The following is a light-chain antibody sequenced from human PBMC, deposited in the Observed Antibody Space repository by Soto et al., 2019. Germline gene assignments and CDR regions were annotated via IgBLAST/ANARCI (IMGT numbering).Light chain of an antibody. CDR1: QSLLHSNGNTY. CDR3: MQGTHWPWT. Sequence: DVVMTQSPLSLPVTLGQPASISCRSSQSLLHSNGNTYLNWFHQRPGQSPRRLIKRVSNRESGVTDRFSGSGSGTDFTLKISRVEAEDVGVYYCMQGTHWPWTFGQGTKVEIK. CDR2: RVS. J-gene: IGKJ1*01. V-gene: IGKV2-30*02.